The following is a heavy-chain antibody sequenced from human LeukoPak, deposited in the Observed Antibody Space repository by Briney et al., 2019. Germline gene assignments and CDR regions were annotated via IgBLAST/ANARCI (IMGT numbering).Heavy chain of an antibody. CDR2: IIPILGIA. J-gene: IGHJ4*02. D-gene: IGHD1-20*01. V-gene: IGHV1-69*04. CDR3: ARDLGGNWNHPVGY. CDR1: GGTFSSYA. Sequence: GASVKVSCKASGGTFSSYAISWVRQAPGQGLEWMGRIIPILGIANYAQKFQDRVTITADKSTSTAYMELSSLRSEDTAVYYCARDLGGNWNHPVGYWGQGTLVTVSS.